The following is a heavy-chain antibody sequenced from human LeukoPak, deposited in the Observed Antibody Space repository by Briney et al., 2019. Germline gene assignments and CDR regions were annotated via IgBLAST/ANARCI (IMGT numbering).Heavy chain of an antibody. Sequence: GGSLRLSCAASGSTFTTYWMSWVRQAPGKGLEWVAIIKQDGSETFYVDSVKGRFTISRDNARNSVYLQMNSLRAEDTAVYYCARLMFLWPPIYFDYWGQGTLVTVSS. J-gene: IGHJ4*02. CDR1: GSTFTTYW. D-gene: IGHD2-8*01. V-gene: IGHV3-7*01. CDR3: ARLMFLWPPIYFDY. CDR2: IKQDGSET.